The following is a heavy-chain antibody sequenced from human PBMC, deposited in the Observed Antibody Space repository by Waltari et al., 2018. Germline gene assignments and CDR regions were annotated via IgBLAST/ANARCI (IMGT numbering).Heavy chain of an antibody. CDR3: AKGIRATATYFYMDV. D-gene: IGHD3-10*01. CDR2: ISDDGQTS. J-gene: IGHJ6*03. Sequence: EARLEESGGGLEQPGKSLRLSCSASGFTFSTYAMTWVRQAPGKGLGRFSSISDDGQTSFYADSVKGRCIISRDKSKSTLFLHVNSLRGDDTARYYCAKGIRATATYFYMDVWGKGTTVTVSS. V-gene: IGHV3-23*04. CDR1: GFTFSTYA.